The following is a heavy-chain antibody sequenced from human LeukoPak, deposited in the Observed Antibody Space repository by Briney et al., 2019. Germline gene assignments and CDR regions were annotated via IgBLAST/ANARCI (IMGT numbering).Heavy chain of an antibody. V-gene: IGHV3-30*02. CDR3: AKEGRRYCSSASCRYFDY. CDR2: IRYDGSNE. D-gene: IGHD2-2*01. CDR1: GFTFSSYG. J-gene: IGHJ4*02. Sequence: PGGSLRLSCAASGFTFSSYGMHWVRQAPGKGLEWVAFIRYDGSNEYYADSVKGRFTISRDNSKNTLYLQMNSLRAEDTAVYYCAKEGRRYCSSASCRYFDYWGQGTLVTVSS.